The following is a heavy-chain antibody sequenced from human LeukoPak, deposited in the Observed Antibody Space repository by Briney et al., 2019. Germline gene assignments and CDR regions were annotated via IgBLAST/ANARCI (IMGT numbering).Heavy chain of an antibody. CDR3: ASLHYDSSGFPDY. CDR2: ISSSSSYI. Sequence: GGSLRLSCPASGFTHGDYAMSGVRQAPGKGLEGVSFISSSSSYIYYADSVKGRFTISRDNTKNSLYLQMNSLRAEDMAVYHCASLHYDSSGFPDYWGQGTLVTVSS. J-gene: IGHJ4*02. D-gene: IGHD3-22*01. V-gene: IGHV3-21*01. CDR1: GFTHGDYA.